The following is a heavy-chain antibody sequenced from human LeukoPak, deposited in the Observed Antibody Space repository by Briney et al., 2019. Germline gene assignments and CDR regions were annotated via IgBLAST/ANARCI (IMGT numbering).Heavy chain of an antibody. CDR2: IYYTGNT. J-gene: IGHJ5*02. V-gene: IGHV4-30-4*07. CDR1: GGSISSGGYS. D-gene: IGHD6-13*01. CDR3: ARVLAAAGNNWFDP. Sequence: SQTLSLTCAVSGGSISSGGYSWSWIRQPPGKAMEFIPYIYYTGNTYFNPSLKSRVTISVDTSKNQFSLKLSSVTAADTAVYYCARVLAAAGNNWFDPWGQGTLVTVSS.